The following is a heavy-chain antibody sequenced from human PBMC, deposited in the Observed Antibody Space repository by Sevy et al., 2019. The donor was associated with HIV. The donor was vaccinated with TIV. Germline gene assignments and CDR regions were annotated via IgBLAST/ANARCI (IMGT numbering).Heavy chain of an antibody. D-gene: IGHD1-1*01. CDR2: ISFDATNK. CDR1: GFTFNRYS. J-gene: IGHJ1*01. CDR3: ALERLSSDVAEYFQN. V-gene: IGHV3-30-3*01. Sequence: GGSLRLSCAASGFTFNRYSMHWVRQAPGKGLEWVATISFDATNKHYPDSVKVRFTISRDNFQNSLFLQMDSLRPEDTAVYYCALERLSSDVAEYFQNWGQRTLVTVSS.